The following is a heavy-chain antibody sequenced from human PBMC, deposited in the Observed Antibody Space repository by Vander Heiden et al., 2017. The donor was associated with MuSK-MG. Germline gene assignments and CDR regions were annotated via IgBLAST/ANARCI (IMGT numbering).Heavy chain of an antibody. Sequence: QVQLVQSGAEVTKPGASVKVSCQASGYTFTGYYLHWVRQAPGQGLEWMGWMNPNSGGTNYAQKFQGRVTMTRDTSIGTAYMELSRLRSDDTAVYYCARRARGGSGYDGIGSRDLRYFDLWGRGTLVTVSS. J-gene: IGHJ2*01. V-gene: IGHV1-2*02. CDR2: MNPNSGGT. CDR1: GYTFTGYY. CDR3: ARRARGGSGYDGIGSRDLRYFDL. D-gene: IGHD5-12*01.